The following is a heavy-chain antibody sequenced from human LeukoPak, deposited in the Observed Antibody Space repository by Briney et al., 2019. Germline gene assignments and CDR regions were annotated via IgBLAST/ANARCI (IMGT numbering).Heavy chain of an antibody. J-gene: IGHJ6*02. CDR3: ATAVNMVRGVGYYYYGMDV. CDR2: FDPEDGET. D-gene: IGHD3-10*01. V-gene: IGHV1-24*01. CDR1: GYTLTELS. Sequence: ASVKVSCKVSGYTLTELSMHWVRQAPGKGLEWMGGFDPEDGETIYAQKFQGRVTMTEDTSTDTAYMELSSLRSEDTAVYYCATAVNMVRGVGYYYYGMDVWGQGTTVTVSS.